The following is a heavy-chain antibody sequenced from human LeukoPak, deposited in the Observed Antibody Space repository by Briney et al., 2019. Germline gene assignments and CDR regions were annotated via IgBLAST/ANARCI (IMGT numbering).Heavy chain of an antibody. V-gene: IGHV1-24*01. Sequence: ASVKVPCKVSGYTLTELSMHWVRQAPGKGLEWMGGFDPEDGETIYAQKFQGRVTMTEDTSTDTAYMELSSLRSEDTAVYYCATVIYCSGGSCYPTFDYWGQGTLVTVSA. CDR2: FDPEDGET. CDR3: ATVIYCSGGSCYPTFDY. J-gene: IGHJ4*02. D-gene: IGHD2-15*01. CDR1: GYTLTELS.